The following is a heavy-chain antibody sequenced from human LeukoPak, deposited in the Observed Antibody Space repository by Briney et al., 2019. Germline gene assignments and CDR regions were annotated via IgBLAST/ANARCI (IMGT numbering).Heavy chain of an antibody. CDR1: GGSFSGYY. V-gene: IGHV4-34*01. CDR3: ARGPEHRFDY. Sequence: SETLSLTCAVYGGSFSGYYWSWIRQPPGKGLEWIGEINHSGSTNYNPSLKSRVTISVDTSKNQFSLELSSVTAADTAVYYCARGPEHRFDYWGQGTLVTVSS. J-gene: IGHJ4*02. CDR2: INHSGST.